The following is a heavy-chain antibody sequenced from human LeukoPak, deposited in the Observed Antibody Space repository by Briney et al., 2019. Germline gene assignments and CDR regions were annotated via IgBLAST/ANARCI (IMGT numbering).Heavy chain of an antibody. CDR1: GGTFSSYA. V-gene: IGHV1-69*13. D-gene: IGHD4-17*01. CDR2: IIPIFDTA. J-gene: IGHJ5*02. CDR3: ARDSGGDYAWFDP. Sequence: ASVKVSCKASGGTFSSYAISWVRQAPGQGLEWMGGIIPIFDTANYAQKFQGRVTITADESTSTAYMELSSLRSEDTAVYYCARDSGGDYAWFDPWGQGTLVTVSS.